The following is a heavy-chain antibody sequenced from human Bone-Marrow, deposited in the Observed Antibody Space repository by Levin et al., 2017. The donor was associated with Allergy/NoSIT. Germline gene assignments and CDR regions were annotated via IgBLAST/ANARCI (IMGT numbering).Heavy chain of an antibody. CDR1: GGSISSGDYY. Sequence: PSETLSLTCTVSGGSISSGDYYWSWIRQPPGKGLEWIGYIYYSGSTYYNPSLKSRVTISVDTSKNKFSLKLSSVTAADTAVYYCARDRVGSSSEFDYWGQGTLVTVSS. J-gene: IGHJ4*02. CDR3: ARDRVGSSSEFDY. V-gene: IGHV4-30-4*01. D-gene: IGHD6-6*01. CDR2: IYYSGST.